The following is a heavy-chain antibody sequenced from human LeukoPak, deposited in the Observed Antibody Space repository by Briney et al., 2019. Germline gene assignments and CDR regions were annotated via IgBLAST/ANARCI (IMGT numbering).Heavy chain of an antibody. V-gene: IGHV4-59*01. CDR3: ARVLAEMAAVWRDDVFDI. D-gene: IGHD5-24*01. J-gene: IGHJ3*02. Sequence: SETLSLTCTVSGGSISSYYWSWIRQPPGKGLEWIGYIYYSGSTNYNPSLKSRVTISVDTSKNQFALRVNSVTAADTAVYYCARVLAEMAAVWRDDVFDIWGQGTMVTVSS. CDR1: GGSISSYY. CDR2: IYYSGST.